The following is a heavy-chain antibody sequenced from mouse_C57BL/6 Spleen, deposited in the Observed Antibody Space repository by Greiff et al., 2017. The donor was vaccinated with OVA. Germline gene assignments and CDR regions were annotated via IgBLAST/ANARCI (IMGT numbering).Heavy chain of an antibody. V-gene: IGHV1-69*01. Sequence: QVQLQQPGAELVMPGASVKLSCKASGYTFTSYWMHWVKQRPGQGLELIGEIDPSDSYTNYNQKFKGKSTLTVDKSSSTAYMQRSSLTSEDSAVYYCAKGGTTVVEYFDVWGTGTTVTVSS. J-gene: IGHJ1*03. CDR2: IDPSDSYT. CDR3: AKGGTTVVEYFDV. D-gene: IGHD1-1*01. CDR1: GYTFTSYW.